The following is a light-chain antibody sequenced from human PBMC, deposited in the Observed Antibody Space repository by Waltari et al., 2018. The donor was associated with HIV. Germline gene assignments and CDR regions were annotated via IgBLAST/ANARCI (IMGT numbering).Light chain of an antibody. Sequence: QSVLTQPPSASGTPGQTVNISCSGSSSNIGVNFVYWYQQFPATAPRLLIYKNNQRPSRGSDRFSGSKSGTSASLTIRGLRSEDESVYHCGTWDDSLSGWVFGGGTKVTVL. V-gene: IGLV1-47*01. CDR2: KNN. J-gene: IGLJ3*02. CDR1: SSNIGVNF. CDR3: GTWDDSLSGWV.